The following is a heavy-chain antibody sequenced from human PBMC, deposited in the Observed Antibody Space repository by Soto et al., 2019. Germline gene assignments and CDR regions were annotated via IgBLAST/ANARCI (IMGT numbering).Heavy chain of an antibody. CDR1: GGSISSYY. CDR3: ARSPPRLVISNYYYYYGMDV. Sequence: SETLSLTCTVSGGSISSYYWSWIRQPPGKGLEWIGYIYYSGSTNYNPSLKSRVTISVDTSKNQFSLKLSSVTAADTAVYYCARSPPRLVISNYYYYYGMDVWGQGTTVTVSS. J-gene: IGHJ6*02. CDR2: IYYSGST. V-gene: IGHV4-59*01. D-gene: IGHD3-9*01.